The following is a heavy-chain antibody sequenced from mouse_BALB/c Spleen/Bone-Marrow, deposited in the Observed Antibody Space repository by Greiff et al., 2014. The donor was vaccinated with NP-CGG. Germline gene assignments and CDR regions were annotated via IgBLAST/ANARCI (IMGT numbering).Heavy chain of an antibody. CDR3: ARGDDYVSWFAY. CDR1: GFTFSNYG. CDR2: INTNGGEI. D-gene: IGHD2-4*01. J-gene: IGHJ3*01. V-gene: IGHV5-6-3*01. Sequence: EVKLMESGGGLVQPGGSLKLSCAASGFTFSNYGMSWVRQTPDKRLKFVATINTNGGEIYYPDSVKGRFTISRDNAKNTLYLQMRSLKSEDTAMYYCARGDDYVSWFAYWGQGTLVTVSA.